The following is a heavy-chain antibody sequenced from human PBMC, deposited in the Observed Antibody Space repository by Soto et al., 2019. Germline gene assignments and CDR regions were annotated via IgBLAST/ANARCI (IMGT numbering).Heavy chain of an antibody. Sequence: SETLSLTCAVYGGSFSGYYWSWIRQPPGKGLEWIGKINHSGSTNYNPSLKSRVTISVDTSKNQFSLKLSSVTAADTAVYYCARGLGTVAGKKVVWFDPWGQGTLVTVSS. D-gene: IGHD6-19*01. CDR3: ARGLGTVAGKKVVWFDP. J-gene: IGHJ5*02. CDR2: INHSGST. CDR1: GGSFSGYY. V-gene: IGHV4-34*01.